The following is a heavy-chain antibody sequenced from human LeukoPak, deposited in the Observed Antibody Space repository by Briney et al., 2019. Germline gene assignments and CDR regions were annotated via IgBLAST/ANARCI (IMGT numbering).Heavy chain of an antibody. CDR2: INPNSGGT. CDR3: ARGEGDSSSWPLNY. J-gene: IGHJ4*02. V-gene: IGHV1-2*02. Sequence: ASVKVSCQASGYTFTGYYMHWVRQAPGQGLEWMGWINPNSGGTKYAQQCQGRVTMTRDTSISTAYLELSRLTSHDTAVYYCARGEGDSSSWPLNYWGQGTLVPVSS. D-gene: IGHD6-13*01. CDR1: GYTFTGYY.